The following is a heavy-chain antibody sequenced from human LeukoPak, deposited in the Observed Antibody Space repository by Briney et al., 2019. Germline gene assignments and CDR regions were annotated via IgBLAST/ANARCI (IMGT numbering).Heavy chain of an antibody. CDR3: ARVLYGANYYYYMDV. CDR1: GFTFSSYS. V-gene: IGHV3-21*01. Sequence: GGSLRLSCAASGFTFSSYSMNWVRQAPGKGLEWVSSISSSSSYIYYADSVKGRFTISRDNAKNSPCLQMSSLRAEDTAVYYCARVLYGANYYYYMDVWGKGTTVTVSS. J-gene: IGHJ6*03. D-gene: IGHD4-17*01. CDR2: ISSSSSYI.